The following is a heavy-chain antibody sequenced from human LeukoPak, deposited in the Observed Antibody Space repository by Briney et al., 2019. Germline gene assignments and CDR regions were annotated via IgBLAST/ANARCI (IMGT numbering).Heavy chain of an antibody. J-gene: IGHJ5*02. V-gene: IGHV4-30-4*01. CDR2: MYSSGST. CDR3: AGPYYYDSRIDP. CDR1: GVSISSGDYY. D-gene: IGHD3-22*01. Sequence: PSETLSLTCTVSGVSISSGDYYWSWIRQPPGKGLEWIGYMYSSGSTYYNPSLKSRATISVDTSKNQFSLKLSSVTAADTAVYYCAGPYYYDSRIDPWGQGTLVTVSS.